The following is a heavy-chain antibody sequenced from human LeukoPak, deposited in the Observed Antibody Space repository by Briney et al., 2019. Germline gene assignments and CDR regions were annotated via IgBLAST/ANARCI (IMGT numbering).Heavy chain of an antibody. Sequence: GGSLRLSWAASGFTFTNAWMNWVRQAPGKGLEWVGRIKSKTDGGTTDYAAPVKGRFTISRDDSKNTLYLQMNSLKTEDTAVYYCTTTPTKYYDFWSAYNDYWGQGTLVTVSS. V-gene: IGHV3-15*07. CDR3: TTTPTKYYDFWSAYNDY. D-gene: IGHD3-3*01. CDR1: GFTFTNAW. J-gene: IGHJ4*02. CDR2: IKSKTDGGTT.